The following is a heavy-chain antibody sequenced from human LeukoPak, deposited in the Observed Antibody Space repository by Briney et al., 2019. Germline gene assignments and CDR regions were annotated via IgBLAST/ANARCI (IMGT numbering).Heavy chain of an antibody. D-gene: IGHD3-22*01. Sequence: GSLRLSCAASGFTFSSYAMHRVRQAPGKGLEWVAVISYDGSNKYYADSVKGRFTISRDNSKNTLYLQMNSLRAEDTAVYYCARDRDSSGYLDAFDIWGQGTMVTVSS. CDR3: ARDRDSSGYLDAFDI. V-gene: IGHV3-30-3*01. CDR2: ISYDGSNK. CDR1: GFTFSSYA. J-gene: IGHJ3*02.